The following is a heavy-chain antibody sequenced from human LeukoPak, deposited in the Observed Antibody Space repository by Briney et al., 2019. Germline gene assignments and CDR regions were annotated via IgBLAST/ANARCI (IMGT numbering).Heavy chain of an antibody. CDR2: INSDGSNT. CDR3: ARVAVAGPTGWFDP. CDR1: GITFSAYW. V-gene: IGHV3-74*01. D-gene: IGHD6-19*01. Sequence: PGGSLRLSCAASGITFSAYWMHWVRQAPGKGLVWVSGINSDGSNTNYAESVKGRFTISRDNIDNVVYLQMNSLRAEDTAVYYCARVAVAGPTGWFDPWGQGTLVTVSS. J-gene: IGHJ5*02.